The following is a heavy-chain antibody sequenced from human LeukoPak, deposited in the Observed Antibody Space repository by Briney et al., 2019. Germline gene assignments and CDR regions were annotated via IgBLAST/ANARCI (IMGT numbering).Heavy chain of an antibody. Sequence: PSETLSLTCTVSGGPISSSSYSWGWIRQPPGKGLEWIGSIYYSGSTYYNPSLKSRVTISVDTSKNQFSLKLSSVTAADTAVYYCASEMVINLPRGLFDYWGQGTLVTVSS. D-gene: IGHD3-22*01. V-gene: IGHV4-39*01. CDR1: GGPISSSSYS. J-gene: IGHJ4*02. CDR3: ASEMVINLPRGLFDY. CDR2: IYYSGST.